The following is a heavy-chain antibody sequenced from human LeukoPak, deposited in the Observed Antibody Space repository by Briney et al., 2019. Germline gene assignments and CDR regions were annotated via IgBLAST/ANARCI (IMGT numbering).Heavy chain of an antibody. J-gene: IGHJ6*03. Sequence: GGSLRLSCAASGFTFSSYWMHWVRQAPGKGLVWVSRINSDGSSTSYADSVKGRFTISRDNAKNTLYLRMNSLRAEDTAVYYCAGGAFRYYYYMDVWGKGTTVTVSS. V-gene: IGHV3-74*01. CDR1: GFTFSSYW. CDR3: AGGAFRYYYYMDV. CDR2: INSDGSST. D-gene: IGHD2-21*01.